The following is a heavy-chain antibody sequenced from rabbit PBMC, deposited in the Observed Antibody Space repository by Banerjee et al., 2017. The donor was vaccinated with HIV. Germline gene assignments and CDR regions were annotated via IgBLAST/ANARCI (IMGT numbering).Heavy chain of an antibody. CDR1: GVSFSISSY. J-gene: IGHJ6*01. Sequence: QSLEESGGDLVKPGASPTLTCTASGVSFSISSYMCWVRQAPGKGLEWITYIYAGSSTFTYYATWAKGRFTISKTSSTTVTLQMTRLTAADTTTYFCARDTSSSFSSYGMDLWGPGTLVTVS. V-gene: IGHV1S40*01. CDR2: IYAGSSTFT. CDR3: ARDTSSSFSSYGMDL. D-gene: IGHD1-1*01.